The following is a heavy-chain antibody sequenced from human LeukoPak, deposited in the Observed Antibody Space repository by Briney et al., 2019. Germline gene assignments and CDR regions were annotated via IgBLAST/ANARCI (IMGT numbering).Heavy chain of an antibody. J-gene: IGHJ5*02. CDR1: GYSFPNYW. V-gene: IGHV5-51*01. D-gene: IGHD2-2*02. CDR3: ARGPYAYTSSATLGSYNWFDP. CDR2: IFPGDSDT. Sequence: GESLQTSCKGSGYSFPNYWIGWVRQMPGKGLEWMGIIFPGDSDTRYSPSFQDQVTISVDKSISTAYLQWSSLKASDTAMYYCARGPYAYTSSATLGSYNWFDPWGQGSLVTVSS.